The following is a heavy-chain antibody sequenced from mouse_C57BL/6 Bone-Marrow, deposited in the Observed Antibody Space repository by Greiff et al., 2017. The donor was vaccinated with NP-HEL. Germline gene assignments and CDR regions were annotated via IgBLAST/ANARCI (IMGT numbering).Heavy chain of an antibody. Sequence: QVQLQQSGAELARPGASVTMSCKASGYTFTSYTMHWVKQRPGPGLEWIGYINPSSGYTKYNQKFKDKATLTADKSSSTAYMQLSSLTSEDSAVYYCARRDYYYGSKAMDYWGQGTSVTVSS. J-gene: IGHJ4*01. CDR3: ARRDYYYGSKAMDY. CDR2: INPSSGYT. CDR1: GYTFTSYT. V-gene: IGHV1-4*01. D-gene: IGHD1-1*01.